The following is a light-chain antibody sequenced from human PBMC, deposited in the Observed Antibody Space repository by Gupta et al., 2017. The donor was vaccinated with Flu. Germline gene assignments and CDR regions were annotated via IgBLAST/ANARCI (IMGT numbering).Light chain of an antibody. J-gene: IGKJ1*01. CDR2: GAS. CDR1: QSIDSN. V-gene: IGKV3-15*01. CDR3: QQYNNWPLT. Sequence: EIVMTQAPATLSVSPGERATLSCRASQSIDSNLAWYQQKPGQAPRLLIYGASTRATDIPARFSGSGSGTEFTLTISSLQSEDFAVYYCQQYNNWPLTFGQGTKVEIK.